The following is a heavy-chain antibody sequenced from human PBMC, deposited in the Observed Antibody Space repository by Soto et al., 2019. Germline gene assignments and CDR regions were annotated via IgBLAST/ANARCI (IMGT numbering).Heavy chain of an antibody. CDR3: ARLGGFFQALDS. D-gene: IGHD2-15*01. J-gene: IGHJ5*01. CDR1: GGSISSSSYY. CDR2: IFYSGST. Sequence: SETLSLTCTVSGGSISSSSYYWGWIRQPPGKGLEWIGSIFYSGSTYYNPSLKSRVTISVDTSKNQFSLKLTSVTAADTAVYYCARLGGFFQALDSWGRGSLVTVSS. V-gene: IGHV4-39*01.